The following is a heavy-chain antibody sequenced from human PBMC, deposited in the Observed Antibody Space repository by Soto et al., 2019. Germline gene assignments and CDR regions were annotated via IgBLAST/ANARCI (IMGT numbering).Heavy chain of an antibody. V-gene: IGHV3-30*03. D-gene: IGHD3-3*01. J-gene: IGHJ6*02. CDR1: GFTFSSYG. CDR2: ISYDGSNK. CDR3: IFLGDKGV. Sequence: GGSLRLSCAASGFTFSSYGMHWVRQAPGKGLEWVAVISYDGSNKYYADSVKGRFTISRDNSKNTLYLQMNSLRAEDTAVYYCIFLGDKGVWGQGTTVTVSS.